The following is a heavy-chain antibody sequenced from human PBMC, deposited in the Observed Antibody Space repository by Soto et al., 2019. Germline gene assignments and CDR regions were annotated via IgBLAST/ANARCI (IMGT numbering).Heavy chain of an antibody. CDR1: GFTFRNYG. V-gene: IGHV3-33*01. CDR3: ARDVRSRRYDL. Sequence: QVQLVESGGGVVQPGRSLRLSCAASGFTFRNYGMHWVRQAPGKGLEWLAVIWYDGSNKYYADSVKGRFTTSRDNSKNTLYLEMNSLRDEDTAVYYCARDVRSRRYDLWGQGTLVIVSS. J-gene: IGHJ5*02. CDR2: IWYDGSNK. D-gene: IGHD3-10*02.